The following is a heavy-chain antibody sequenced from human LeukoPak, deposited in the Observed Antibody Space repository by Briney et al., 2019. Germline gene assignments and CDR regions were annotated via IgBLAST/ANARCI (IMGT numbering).Heavy chain of an antibody. D-gene: IGHD1-26*01. J-gene: IGHJ4*02. Sequence: PSETLSLTCTVSGGSISSYYWIWIRQPPGKGLEWIGYIYYSGSTNYNPSLKSRVTISVEASKNQFSLKLSSVTAADTAVYYCASSSGSYTLDYWGQGTLVTVSS. CDR2: IYYSGST. V-gene: IGHV4-59*01. CDR1: GGSISSYY. CDR3: ASSSGSYTLDY.